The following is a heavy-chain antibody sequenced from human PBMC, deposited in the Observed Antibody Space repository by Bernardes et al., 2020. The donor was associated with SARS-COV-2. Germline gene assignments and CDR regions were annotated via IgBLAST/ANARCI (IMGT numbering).Heavy chain of an antibody. CDR2: ISYDGSNT. Sequence: GVSLRLACAASGCTFSSYGMHWVRQAPGKGLEWVAFISYDGSNTYYADSGKGRFTISRDNSKNTLYLQMNSLRAEDTAVYYCAKAGYSYGYPTPYFDYWGQGTLVTVSS. D-gene: IGHD5-18*01. CDR1: GCTFSSYG. J-gene: IGHJ4*02. V-gene: IGHV3-30*18. CDR3: AKAGYSYGYPTPYFDY.